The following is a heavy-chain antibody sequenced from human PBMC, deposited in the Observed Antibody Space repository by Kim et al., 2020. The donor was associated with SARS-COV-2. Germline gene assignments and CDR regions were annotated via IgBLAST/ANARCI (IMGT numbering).Heavy chain of an antibody. Sequence: SLKSRVTISGDTSKNQFSLKLSSVTAADTAVYYCARRGSIAARRTGNFDYWGQGTLVTVSS. V-gene: IGHV4-39*01. D-gene: IGHD6-6*01. CDR3: ARRGSIAARRTGNFDY. J-gene: IGHJ4*02.